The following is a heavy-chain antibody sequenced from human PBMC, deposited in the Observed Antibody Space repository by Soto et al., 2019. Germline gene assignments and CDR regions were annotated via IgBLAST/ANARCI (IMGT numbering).Heavy chain of an antibody. J-gene: IGHJ6*02. Sequence: GESLKISCKGSGYSFTSYWISWVRQMPGKGLEWMGRIDPSDSYTNYSPSFQGHVTISADKSISTAYLQWSSLKASDTAMYYCVSLTGTTRYYYGMDVWGQGTTVTVSS. CDR3: VSLTGTTRYYYGMDV. CDR2: IDPSDSYT. D-gene: IGHD1-7*01. CDR1: GYSFTSYW. V-gene: IGHV5-10-1*01.